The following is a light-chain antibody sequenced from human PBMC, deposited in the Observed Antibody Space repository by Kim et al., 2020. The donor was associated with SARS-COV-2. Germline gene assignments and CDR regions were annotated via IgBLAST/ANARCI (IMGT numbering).Light chain of an antibody. CDR1: NIVTKN. Sequence: SVALGQTARITCGGNNIVTKNVHWYQQKPGQAPVLVMYRDTNRPSGIPERFSGSNSGNTATLTISRAQAGDEAVYYCQVWDSSTWVFGGGTQRTVL. J-gene: IGLJ3*02. V-gene: IGLV3-9*01. CDR3: QVWDSSTWV. CDR2: RDT.